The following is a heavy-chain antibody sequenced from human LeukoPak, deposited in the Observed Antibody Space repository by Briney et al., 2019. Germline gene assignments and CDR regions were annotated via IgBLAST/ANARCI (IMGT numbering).Heavy chain of an antibody. J-gene: IGHJ6*03. CDR3: ARKAEAAAEPCYYYYMDV. V-gene: IGHV1-2*02. CDR2: INPDSGGT. CDR1: GYTFNGYY. D-gene: IGHD6-13*01. Sequence: ASVKVSCKASGYTFNGYYIHWVRQAPGQGLEWMGWINPDSGGTNYAQKFQGRVTMTRDTSISTAYMELSRLRSDDTAVYYCARKAEAAAEPCYYYYMDVWGKGTTVTISS.